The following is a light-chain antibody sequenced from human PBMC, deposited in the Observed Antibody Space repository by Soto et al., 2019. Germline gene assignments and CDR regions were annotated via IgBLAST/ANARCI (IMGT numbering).Light chain of an antibody. CDR3: QQYRSYWT. V-gene: IGKV1-5*03. J-gene: IGKJ1*01. Sequence: DILMTQAPSTLSASVGDRVTITCRASQTISTWVAWYQQKPGSAPKXLIYKASSLETGVPSRFSSSGSGTEFTLTINSLQPDDFATYYCQQYRSYWTFGQGTKVDIK. CDR2: KAS. CDR1: QTISTW.